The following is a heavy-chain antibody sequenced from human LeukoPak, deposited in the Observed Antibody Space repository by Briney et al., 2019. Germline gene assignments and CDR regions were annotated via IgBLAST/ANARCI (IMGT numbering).Heavy chain of an antibody. Sequence: PGRSLRLSCAASGFTFDDYAMHWVRQAPGKGLEWVSGISWNSGSIGYADSVKGRFTISRDNAKNSLYLQMNSLRAEDMALYYCAKDKYGDPYWYFDLWGRGTLVTVSS. J-gene: IGHJ2*01. V-gene: IGHV3-9*03. D-gene: IGHD4-17*01. CDR3: AKDKYGDPYWYFDL. CDR2: ISWNSGSI. CDR1: GFTFDDYA.